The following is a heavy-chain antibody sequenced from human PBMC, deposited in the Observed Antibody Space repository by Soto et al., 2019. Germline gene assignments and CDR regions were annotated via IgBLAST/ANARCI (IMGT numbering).Heavy chain of an antibody. CDR3: STRAYDTNGYYRFEP. V-gene: IGHV4-34*01. CDR2: INHSGRV. Sequence: SETLSLTCAVYVGSFSGHSWTLIRQSPGKGLEWIGDINHSGRVNYSPSLKSRVTISLDTSKNQFSLTLSAVTAADTAMYYCSTRAYDTNGYYRFEPWGQGTMVTVSS. D-gene: IGHD3-22*01. J-gene: IGHJ5*01. CDR1: VGSFSGHS.